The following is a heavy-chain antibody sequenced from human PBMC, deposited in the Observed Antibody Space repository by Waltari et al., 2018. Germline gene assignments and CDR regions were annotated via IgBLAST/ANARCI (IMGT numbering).Heavy chain of an antibody. D-gene: IGHD1-26*01. Sequence: QVQLVPSAAEVKKPGASLKASCKASGYTFNNYGVSWGRQAPGQGLEWMGCIRPYNSVTTYAETFQRRVTMTTDTSTTTAYMELRSLGSDDTAVYYCARWTAGVGASRGFDLWGQGTLVTVSS. V-gene: IGHV1-18*04. CDR1: GYTFNNYG. CDR2: IRPYNSVT. CDR3: ARWTAGVGASRGFDL. J-gene: IGHJ4*02.